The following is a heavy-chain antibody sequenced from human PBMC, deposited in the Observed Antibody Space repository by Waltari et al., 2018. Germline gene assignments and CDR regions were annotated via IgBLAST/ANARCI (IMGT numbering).Heavy chain of an antibody. CDR3: ARDRGRGLYLDA. D-gene: IGHD2-15*01. Sequence: QLQLQESGPGLVKPSGTLSLSCAVSGDSVTSPNWWSWVRQSPQRGREWIGQVLSTGKTNYSPSSASRVTMSLDASNNQCSLKVTSATAADTAVYYCARDRGRGLYLDAWGPGTLVTVSP. CDR1: GDSVTSPNW. J-gene: IGHJ5*02. V-gene: IGHV4-4*02. CDR2: VLSTGKT.